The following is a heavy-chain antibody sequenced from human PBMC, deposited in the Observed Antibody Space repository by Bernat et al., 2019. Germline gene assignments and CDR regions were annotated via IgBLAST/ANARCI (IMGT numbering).Heavy chain of an antibody. CDR1: GFTFSSYA. Sequence: QVQLVESGGGVVQPGRSLRLSCAASGFTFSSYAMHWVRQAPGKGLEWVAVISYDGSNKYYADSVKGRFTISRDNSKDTRYLQMNSLRAEDTAVYYCARSGYSSGGLDYWGQGTLVTVSS. D-gene: IGHD6-19*01. CDR2: ISYDGSNK. CDR3: ARSGYSSGGLDY. V-gene: IGHV3-30-3*01. J-gene: IGHJ4*02.